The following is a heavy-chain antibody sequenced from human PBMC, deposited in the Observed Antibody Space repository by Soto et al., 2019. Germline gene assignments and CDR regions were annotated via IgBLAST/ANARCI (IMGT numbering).Heavy chain of an antibody. V-gene: IGHV4-39*01. CDR2: IYYSGST. CDR3: ARHSLRIVGATPAAFDI. J-gene: IGHJ3*02. D-gene: IGHD1-26*01. Sequence: SETLSLTCTVSGGSISSSSYYWGWIRQPPGKGLEWIGSIYYSGSTYYNPSLKSRVTISVDTPKNQFSLKLSSVTAADTAVYYCARHSLRIVGATPAAFDIWGQGTMVTVSS. CDR1: GGSISSSSYY.